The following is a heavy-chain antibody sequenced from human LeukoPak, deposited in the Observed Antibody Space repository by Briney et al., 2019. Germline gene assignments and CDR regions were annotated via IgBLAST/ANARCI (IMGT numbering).Heavy chain of an antibody. CDR1: GXTFTGYY. Sequence: ASGXTFTGYYMHWVRQAPGQGLEWMGWINPNSGGTNYAQKFQGRVTMTRDTSISTAYMELSRLRSDDTAVYYCARGGYGDYSQNFDYWGQGTLVTVSS. V-gene: IGHV1-2*02. J-gene: IGHJ4*02. CDR2: INPNSGGT. CDR3: ARGGYGDYSQNFDY. D-gene: IGHD4-17*01.